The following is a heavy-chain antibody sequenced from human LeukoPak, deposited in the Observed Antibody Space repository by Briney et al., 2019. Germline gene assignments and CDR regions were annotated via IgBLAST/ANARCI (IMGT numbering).Heavy chain of an antibody. CDR1: GFTFDDYA. Sequence: PGGSLRLPCAASGFTFDDYAMHWVRQAPGKGLEWVSGISWNSGSIGYADSVKGRFTISRDNAKNSLYLQMNSLRAEDTALYYCAKDPLGYYYYYGMDVWGQGTTVTVSS. J-gene: IGHJ6*02. CDR2: ISWNSGSI. V-gene: IGHV3-9*01. CDR3: AKDPLGYYYYYGMDV.